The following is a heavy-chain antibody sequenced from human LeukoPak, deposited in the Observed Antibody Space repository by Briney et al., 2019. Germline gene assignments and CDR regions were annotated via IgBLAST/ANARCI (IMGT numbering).Heavy chain of an antibody. V-gene: IGHV1-69*13. CDR1: GGIFSSYA. Sequence: SVKVSCKASGGIFSSYAISWVRQAPGQGLEWMGGIIPIFGTANYAQKFQGRVTITADESTSTAYMELSSLRSEDTAVYYCASPIVPAAFPYYYYGMDVWGQGTTVTVSS. D-gene: IGHD2-2*01. J-gene: IGHJ6*02. CDR3: ASPIVPAAFPYYYYGMDV. CDR2: IIPIFGTA.